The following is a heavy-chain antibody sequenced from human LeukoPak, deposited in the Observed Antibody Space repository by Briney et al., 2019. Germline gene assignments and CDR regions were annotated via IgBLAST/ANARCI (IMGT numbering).Heavy chain of an antibody. CDR3: ARSATVYHYYYYYGMDV. V-gene: IGHV4-34*01. Sequence: SETLSLTCAVYGGSFSGYYWSWIRQPPGKGLEWIGEINHSGSTNYNPSLKSRVTISVDTSKNQFSLKLNSVTAADTAVYYCARSATVYHYYYYYGMDVWGQGTTVTVSS. CDR1: GGSFSGYY. D-gene: IGHD4-11*01. J-gene: IGHJ6*02. CDR2: INHSGST.